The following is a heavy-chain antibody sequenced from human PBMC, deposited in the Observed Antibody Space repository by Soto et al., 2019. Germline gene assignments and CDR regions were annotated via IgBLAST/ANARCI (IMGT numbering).Heavy chain of an antibody. J-gene: IGHJ6*02. CDR1: GFTFSSCA. Sequence: GGSLRLSCAASGFTFSSCAMGWVRQAPGKGLEWVSDIIDSGGSTYYADSVKGRFTISRDNSKSTLYLQMNSLRAEDTALYYCAKGRSYYYYYRVDVWGQGTKVPGSS. CDR3: AKGRSYYYYYRVDV. CDR2: IIDSGGST. V-gene: IGHV3-23*01.